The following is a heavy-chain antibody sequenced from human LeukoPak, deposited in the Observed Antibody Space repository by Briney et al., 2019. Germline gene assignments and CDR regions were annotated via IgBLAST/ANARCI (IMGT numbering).Heavy chain of an antibody. CDR3: ARAGSDILTGYPSYYYYYYMDV. Sequence: ASVKVSCKASGYTFTGYYMHWVRQAPGQGLEWMGWINPNSGGTNYAQKFQGRVTMTRDTSISTAYMELSRLRSDDTAVYYCARAGSDILTGYPSYYYYYYMDVWGKGTTVTVSS. CDR2: INPNSGGT. V-gene: IGHV1-2*02. D-gene: IGHD3-9*01. J-gene: IGHJ6*03. CDR1: GYTFTGYY.